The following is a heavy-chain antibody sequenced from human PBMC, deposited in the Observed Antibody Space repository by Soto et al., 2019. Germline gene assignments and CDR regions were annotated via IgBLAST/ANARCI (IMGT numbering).Heavy chain of an antibody. CDR1: GFTFSSYA. CDR2: ISGSGGGT. J-gene: IGHJ4*02. Sequence: GGSVRLSCAASGFTFSSYAMSWVRQAPGKGLEWVSSISGSGGGTYYADSVKGRFTFSRDNSKNTLYLQMNSLRAEDTAVYYCAKFGMATTKRSPPYYIDYWGQGALVTVSS. D-gene: IGHD1-1*01. CDR3: AKFGMATTKRSPPYYIDY. V-gene: IGHV3-23*01.